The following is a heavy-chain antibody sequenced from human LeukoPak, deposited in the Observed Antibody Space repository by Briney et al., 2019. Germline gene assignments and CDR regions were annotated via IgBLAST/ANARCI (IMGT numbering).Heavy chain of an antibody. V-gene: IGHV1-3*01. CDR1: GYTFTGFY. CDR2: INAGNGNT. J-gene: IGHJ4*02. CDR3: ASAADSSSWYRFDY. D-gene: IGHD6-13*01. Sequence: ASVKVSCKASGYTFTGFYIHWVRQAPGQGLEWMGWINAGNGNTKYSQKFQGRVTITRDTSASTAYMELSSLRSEDTAVYYCASAADSSSWYRFDYWGQGTLVTVSS.